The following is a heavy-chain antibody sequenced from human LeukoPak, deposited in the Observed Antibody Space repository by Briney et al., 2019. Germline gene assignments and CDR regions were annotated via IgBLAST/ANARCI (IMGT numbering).Heavy chain of an antibody. CDR1: GGTFSSYA. D-gene: IGHD2-15*01. Sequence: SVKVSCKASGGTFSSYAISWVRQAPGQGLEWMGGIIPIFGTAKYAQKFQGRVTITAAESTSTAYMELSSLSSEDTAVYYCARRASGYCSGGSCPTDHNWFDPWGQGTLVTVSS. J-gene: IGHJ5*02. V-gene: IGHV1-69*13. CDR2: IIPIFGTA. CDR3: ARRASGYCSGGSCPTDHNWFDP.